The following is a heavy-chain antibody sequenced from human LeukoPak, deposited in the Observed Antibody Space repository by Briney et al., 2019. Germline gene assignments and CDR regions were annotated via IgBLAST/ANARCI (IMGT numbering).Heavy chain of an antibody. D-gene: IGHD6-19*01. CDR2: ISYDGSNK. Sequence: GRSLRLSCAASGFTFSSYAMHWVRQAPGKGLEWVAVISYDGSNKYYADSVKGRFTISRDNSKNTLYLQMNSLRAEDTAVYYCAKVYSSGWYSGAFDIWGQGTMVTVSS. CDR1: GFTFSSYA. CDR3: AKVYSSGWYSGAFDI. J-gene: IGHJ3*02. V-gene: IGHV3-30*04.